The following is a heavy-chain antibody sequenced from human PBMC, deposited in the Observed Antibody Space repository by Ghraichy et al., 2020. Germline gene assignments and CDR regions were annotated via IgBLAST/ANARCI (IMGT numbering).Heavy chain of an antibody. CDR3: ASMMTTVTTLGY. Sequence: GGSLRLSCAASGFTFSSYSMNWVRQAPGKGLEWVSSISSSSSYIYYADSVKGRFTISRDNAKNSLYLQMNSLRAEDTAVYYCASMMTTVTTLGYWGQGTLVTVSS. CDR2: ISSSSSYI. J-gene: IGHJ4*02. V-gene: IGHV3-21*01. D-gene: IGHD4-17*01. CDR1: GFTFSSYS.